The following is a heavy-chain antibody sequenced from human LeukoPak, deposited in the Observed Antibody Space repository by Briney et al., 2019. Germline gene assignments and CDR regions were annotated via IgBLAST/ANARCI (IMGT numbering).Heavy chain of an antibody. D-gene: IGHD2-15*01. J-gene: IGHJ6*02. CDR3: ARLGSPFDIVPNTMDV. CDR2: ISGYNGDT. V-gene: IGHV1-18*04. CDR1: GYIFTGYY. Sequence: ASVKVSCKASGYIFTGYYMHWVRQAPGQGLEWMGWISGYNGDTNYAQRLQGRVTLTTDTSTSTGYMELRSLRSDDTAVYYCARLGSPFDIVPNTMDVWGQGTTVTVSS.